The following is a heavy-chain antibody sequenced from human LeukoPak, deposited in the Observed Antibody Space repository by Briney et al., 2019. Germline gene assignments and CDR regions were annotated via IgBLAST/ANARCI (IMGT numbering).Heavy chain of an antibody. J-gene: IGHJ6*04. Sequence: SETLSLTCTVSGGSISSYYWSWIRQPPGKGLEWIGYIYYNGSTNYNPSLKSRVTISVDTSKNQFSLKLSSVTAADTAVYYCARDGAIQLERRGYYYGMDVWGKGTTVTVSS. V-gene: IGHV4-59*01. CDR2: IYYNGST. D-gene: IGHD1-1*01. CDR3: ARDGAIQLERRGYYYGMDV. CDR1: GGSISSYY.